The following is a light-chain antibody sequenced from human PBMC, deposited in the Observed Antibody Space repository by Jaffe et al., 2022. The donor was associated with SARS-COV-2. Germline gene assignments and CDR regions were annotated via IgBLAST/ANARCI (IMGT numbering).Light chain of an antibody. V-gene: IGLV3-21*01. CDR2: YDT. CDR3: QVWDSVTDHVV. Sequence: SYVLTQPPSVSVAPGQTASITCGGNNIESKSVHWYRQRPGQAPAAVIYYDTGRPSGIPERFSGSNSGNTATLTISGVEAGDEADYYCQVWDSVTDHVVFGGGTTVTVL. CDR1: NIESKS. J-gene: IGLJ2*01.